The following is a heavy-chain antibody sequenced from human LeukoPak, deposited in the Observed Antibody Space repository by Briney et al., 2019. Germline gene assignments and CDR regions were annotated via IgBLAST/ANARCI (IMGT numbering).Heavy chain of an antibody. CDR3: ARLRNNWRIFDY. V-gene: IGHV4-34*01. Sequence: NPSETLSLTCAVYGGSFSGYYWSWIRQPPGKGLEWIGEINYSGSTNYNPSLKSRVTISVDTSKNQFSLKLSSVTAADTAVYYCARLRNNWRIFDYWGQGTLVTVSS. D-gene: IGHD1-20*01. J-gene: IGHJ4*02. CDR1: GGSFSGYY. CDR2: INYSGST.